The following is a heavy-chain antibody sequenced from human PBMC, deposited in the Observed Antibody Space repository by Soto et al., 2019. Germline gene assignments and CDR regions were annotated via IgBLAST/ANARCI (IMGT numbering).Heavy chain of an antibody. D-gene: IGHD2-21*02. Sequence: LGESLKISCKGSGYSFTSYWIGWVRQMPGKGLEWMGIIYPGDSDTRYSPSFQGQVTISADKSISTAYLQWSSLKASDTAMYYCARPGAPDCGGDCSVLDYWGQGTLVTVSS. CDR2: IYPGDSDT. CDR3: ARPGAPDCGGDCSVLDY. CDR1: GYSFTSYW. V-gene: IGHV5-51*01. J-gene: IGHJ4*02.